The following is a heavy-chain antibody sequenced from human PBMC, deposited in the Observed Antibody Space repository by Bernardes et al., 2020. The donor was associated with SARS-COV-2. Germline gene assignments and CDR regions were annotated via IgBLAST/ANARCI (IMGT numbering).Heavy chain of an antibody. V-gene: IGHV3-23*01. CDR1: GFTFRGFA. Sequence: GSLRLSCAASGFTFRGFAITWVRQAPGKGLEWISSVSGSGDSTYYADSVKGRFTISRDTSKKTLFLQMNSLRAEDTAVYYCAKVIYDYAWDWDALDVWGEGTMV. J-gene: IGHJ3*01. CDR2: VSGSGDST. CDR3: AKVIYDYAWDWDALDV. D-gene: IGHD3-16*01.